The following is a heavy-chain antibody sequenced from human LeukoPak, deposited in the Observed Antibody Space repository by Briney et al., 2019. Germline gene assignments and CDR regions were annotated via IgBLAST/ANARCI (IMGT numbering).Heavy chain of an antibody. D-gene: IGHD3-9*01. J-gene: IGHJ4*02. CDR2: ISYDGSNK. V-gene: IGHV3-30*04. CDR1: GFTFSSYA. CDR3: ARANYDILGFDY. Sequence: GGSLRLSCAASGFTFSSYAMHWVRQAPGKGLEWVAAISYDGSNKYYADSVKGRFTISRDNSKNTLYLQMNSLRAEDTAVYYCARANYDILGFDYWGQGTLVTVSS.